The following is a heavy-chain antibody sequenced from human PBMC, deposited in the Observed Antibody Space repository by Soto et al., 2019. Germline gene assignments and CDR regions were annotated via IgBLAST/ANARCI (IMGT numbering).Heavy chain of an antibody. V-gene: IGHV3-30*18. Sequence: QAGGSLRLSCAASGFTFSSYGMHWVRQAPGKGLEWVAVISYDGSNKYYADSVKGRFTISRDNSKNTLYLQMNSLRAEDTAVYYCAKDRKLVPTPFDYWGQGTLVTVSS. CDR1: GFTFSSYG. J-gene: IGHJ4*02. CDR2: ISYDGSNK. D-gene: IGHD3-9*01. CDR3: AKDRKLVPTPFDY.